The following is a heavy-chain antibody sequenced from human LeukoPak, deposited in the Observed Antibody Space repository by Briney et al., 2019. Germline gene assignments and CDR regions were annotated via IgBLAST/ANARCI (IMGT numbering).Heavy chain of an antibody. Sequence: GGSLRLSCVASGFTFSNYAMSWVRQSPGNGLEWVSAISGGGGSTYYADSVKGRLTISRDNSKNTLYVQMNSLRAEDTAVYYCVKGSSNERPYYFDYWGQGTLVTVSS. D-gene: IGHD2-8*01. V-gene: IGHV3-23*01. J-gene: IGHJ4*02. CDR2: ISGGGGST. CDR3: VKGSSNERPYYFDY. CDR1: GFTFSNYA.